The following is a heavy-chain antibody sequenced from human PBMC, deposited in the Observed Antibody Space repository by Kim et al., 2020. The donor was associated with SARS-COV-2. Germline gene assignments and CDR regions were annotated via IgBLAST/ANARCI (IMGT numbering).Heavy chain of an antibody. J-gene: IGHJ4*02. CDR3: LRYRGWYYFDY. Sequence: SQTLSLTCVISGDSLSTNTVAWSWIRQSPSSGLEWLGRTSYRSKWSSDYAVSAKSRIIINADPSKNQFSLHLNSVTPDDTATHYCLRYRGWYYFDYWAQG. V-gene: IGHV6-1*01. CDR1: GDSLSTNTVA. CDR2: TSYRSKWSS. D-gene: IGHD6-19*01.